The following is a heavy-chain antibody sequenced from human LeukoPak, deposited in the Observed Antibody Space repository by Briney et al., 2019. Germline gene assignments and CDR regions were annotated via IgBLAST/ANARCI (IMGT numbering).Heavy chain of an antibody. J-gene: IGHJ4*02. CDR3: ARGAEYSSGWYFYFDY. D-gene: IGHD6-19*01. CDR2: ISAYNGNT. V-gene: IGHV1-18*04. Sequence: ASVKVSCKASGYTFNGYYMHWVRQAPGQGLEWMGWISAYNGNTNYAQKLQGRVTMTTDTSTSTAYMELRSLRSDDTAVYYCARGAEYSSGWYFYFDYWGQGTLVTVSS. CDR1: GYTFNGYY.